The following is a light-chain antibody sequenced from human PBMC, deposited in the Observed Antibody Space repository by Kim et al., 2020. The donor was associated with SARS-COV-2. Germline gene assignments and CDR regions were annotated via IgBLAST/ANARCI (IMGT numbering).Light chain of an antibody. V-gene: IGKV3-15*01. CDR1: QNVLII. CDR3: QQYNKCPYT. Sequence: SVCTRERPTHSCSAGQNVLIILFVYQQKPGRAPSLLVYGTPSGATGIPDMLSGCGSGRDFTLTNSCLQSGDFAFYYCQQYNKCPYTFGQGNKVEI. J-gene: IGKJ2*01. CDR2: GTP.